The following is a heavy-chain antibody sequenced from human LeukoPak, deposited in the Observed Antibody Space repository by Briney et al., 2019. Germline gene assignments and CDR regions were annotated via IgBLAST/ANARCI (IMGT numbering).Heavy chain of an antibody. D-gene: IGHD4-17*01. J-gene: IGHJ4*02. V-gene: IGHV3-30-3*01. CDR3: ARAQRAYGDYHTFDY. CDR2: ISYDGSDK. CDR1: GFTFSSYA. Sequence: GRSLRLSCAASGFTFSSYAMNWVRQAPGKGLEWVALISYDGSDKYYADSVKGRFTISRDNSKDTLYLQMSSLRAEDTAVYYCARAQRAYGDYHTFDYWGQGTLVTVSS.